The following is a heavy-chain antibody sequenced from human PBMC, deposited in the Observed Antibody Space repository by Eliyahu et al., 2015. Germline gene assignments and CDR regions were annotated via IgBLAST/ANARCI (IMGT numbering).Heavy chain of an antibody. D-gene: IGHD4-23*01. J-gene: IGHJ3*02. CDR2: IDPSDSYT. V-gene: IGHV5-10-1*03. CDR1: GYXXTSYW. Sequence: EVQLVQSGAEVKKPGESLRIXXKGSGYXXTSYWISWARQMPGKGXEWMGRIDPSDSYTNYNPSFQGHVTISADKSISTAYLQWSSLKASDTAMYYCARLSHGGNPLDPFDIWGQGTMVTVSS. CDR3: ARLSHGGNPLDPFDI.